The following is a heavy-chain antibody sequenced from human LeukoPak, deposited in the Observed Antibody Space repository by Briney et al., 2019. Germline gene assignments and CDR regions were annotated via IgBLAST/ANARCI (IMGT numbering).Heavy chain of an antibody. CDR1: GYTFTGYY. V-gene: IGHV1-2*02. D-gene: IGHD4-17*01. CDR2: INPNSGDT. Sequence: ASVKVSCKASGYTFTGYYIHWVRQAPGQGLGWMGWINPNSGDTNYEQKFQGRVAMTRDTSISTAYMELTRLKSDDTAVYYCVRALTTVATWLYLWGRGTLVTVSS. CDR3: VRALTTVATWLYL. J-gene: IGHJ2*01.